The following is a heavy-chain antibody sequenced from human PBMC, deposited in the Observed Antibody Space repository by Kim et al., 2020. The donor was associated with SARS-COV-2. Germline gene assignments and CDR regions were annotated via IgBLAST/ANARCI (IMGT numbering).Heavy chain of an antibody. Sequence: SETLSLTCAVYGGSFSGYYWSWIRQPPGKGLEWIGEINHSGSTNYNPSLKSRVTISVDTSKNQFSLKLSSVTAADTAVYYCAKSGGLTTVTFDYWGQGTL. J-gene: IGHJ4*02. V-gene: IGHV4-34*01. CDR2: INHSGST. D-gene: IGHD4-4*01. CDR1: GGSFSGYY. CDR3: AKSGGLTTVTFDY.